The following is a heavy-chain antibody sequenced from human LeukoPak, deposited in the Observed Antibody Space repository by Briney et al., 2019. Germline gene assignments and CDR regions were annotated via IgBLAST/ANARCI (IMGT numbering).Heavy chain of an antibody. CDR2: ISAYNGNT. J-gene: IGHJ5*02. Sequence: ASVKVSCKASGYTFTSYGISWVRQTPGQGLEWMGWISAYNGNTNYAQKLQGRVTMTTDTSTSTAYMELRSLRSDDTAVYYCARGAMGLVVVAATLNWFDPWGQGTLVTVSS. D-gene: IGHD2-15*01. V-gene: IGHV1-18*01. CDR3: ARGAMGLVVVAATLNWFDP. CDR1: GYTFTSYG.